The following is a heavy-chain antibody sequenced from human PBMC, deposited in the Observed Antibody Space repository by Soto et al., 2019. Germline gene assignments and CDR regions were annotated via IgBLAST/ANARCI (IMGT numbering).Heavy chain of an antibody. V-gene: IGHV1-18*01. D-gene: IGHD3-3*01. Sequence: ASVKVSCKASGYTFTSYGISWVRQAPGQGLEWMGWISAYNGNTNYAQKLQGRVTMTTDTSTSTAYMELRSLRSDDTAVYYCARDTGPYYVFWSGQYNWFDPWGQGTLVTVSS. CDR1: GYTFTSYG. CDR3: ARDTGPYYVFWSGQYNWFDP. J-gene: IGHJ5*02. CDR2: ISAYNGNT.